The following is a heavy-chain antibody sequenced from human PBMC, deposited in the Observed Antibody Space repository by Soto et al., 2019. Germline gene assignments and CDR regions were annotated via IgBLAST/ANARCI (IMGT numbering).Heavy chain of an antibody. J-gene: IGHJ5*02. V-gene: IGHV4-4*02. CDR2: IYHSGNT. CDR3: VRVVWGVPAPGTSGWFDP. CDR1: GDSISGSNW. Sequence: QVQLQESGPGLVKPSGTLSLTCAVSGDSISGSNWWSWVRQSPGKGLEWIGEIYHSGNTNYNPSLKGRATISVDKSKNQFSFRLNSVTAADTAVYYCVRVVWGVPAPGTSGWFDPWGQGTLVTVSS. D-gene: IGHD6-13*01.